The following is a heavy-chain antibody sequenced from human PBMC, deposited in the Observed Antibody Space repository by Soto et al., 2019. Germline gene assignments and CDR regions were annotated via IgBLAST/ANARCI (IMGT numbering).Heavy chain of an antibody. CDR1: GGSISSGDYY. Sequence: QVQLQESGPGLVKPSQTLSLTCTVSGGSISSGDYYWSWIRQPPGKGLEWIGYISYSGSTYYNPSLKSRISLSVETSKNQFSLRLSAVTAAETPVYYSARAHRDLQQLLQYYYRMKLWGPGTTGTVSS. CDR3: ARAHRDLQQLLQYYYRMKL. CDR2: ISYSGST. D-gene: IGHD6-13*01. J-gene: IGHJ6*02. V-gene: IGHV4-30-4*01.